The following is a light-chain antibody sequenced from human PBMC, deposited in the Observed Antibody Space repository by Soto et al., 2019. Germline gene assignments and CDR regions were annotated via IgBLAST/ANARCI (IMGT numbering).Light chain of an antibody. Sequence: QSVLTQPPSASGSPGQSVTISCTGTSSDVGGYNCVSWYQQHPGKAPKLMIYEVSKRPSGVPDRFSGSKSGNTASLTISGLQAEDEADYYCSSYTSSSTPYVFGTGTKVTVL. J-gene: IGLJ1*01. CDR2: EVS. CDR1: SSDVGGYNC. CDR3: SSYTSSSTPYV. V-gene: IGLV2-8*01.